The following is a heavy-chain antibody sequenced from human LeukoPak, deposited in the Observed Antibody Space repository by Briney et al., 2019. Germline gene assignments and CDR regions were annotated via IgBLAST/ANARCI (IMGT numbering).Heavy chain of an antibody. Sequence: GRSLRLSCAASGFTFSSYGMHWVRQAPGKGLEWVAVIRYDGSNKYYGDSVKGRFTISRDNSKKTLYLQMNSLRVEDTAVYYCARAPGSYRSDYWGQGTLVTVSS. D-gene: IGHD3-16*02. J-gene: IGHJ4*02. CDR2: IRYDGSNK. CDR3: ARAPGSYRSDY. V-gene: IGHV3-33*01. CDR1: GFTFSSYG.